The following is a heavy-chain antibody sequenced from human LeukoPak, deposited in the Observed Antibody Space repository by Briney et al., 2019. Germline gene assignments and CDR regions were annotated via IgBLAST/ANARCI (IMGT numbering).Heavy chain of an antibody. J-gene: IGHJ6*02. CDR3: ARHSGHSSWYYGLDV. D-gene: IGHD6-13*01. CDR2: IIPIDDST. V-gene: IGHV1-69*13. Sequence: SVKVSCKASGGTFSNHAFSWVRQVPGQGLEWMGGIIPIDDSTNYVQKFQDRVMITADEATNIIYMELGSLKSEDTAEYYCARHSGHSSWYYGLDVWGQGTTVIVSS. CDR1: GGTFSNHA.